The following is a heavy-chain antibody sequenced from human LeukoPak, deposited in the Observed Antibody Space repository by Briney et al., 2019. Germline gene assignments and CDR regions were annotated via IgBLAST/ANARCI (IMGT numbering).Heavy chain of an antibody. J-gene: IGHJ6*03. CDR1: GFTVSSNY. CDR3: ARVVADGYPPLYYYYYMDV. Sequence: PGGSLRLSCAASGFTVSSNYMSWVRQAPGKGLEWVSVIYSGGSTYYADSVKGRFTISRDNSKNTLYLQMNSLRAEDTAVYYCARVVADGYPPLYYYYYMDVWGKGTTVTISS. D-gene: IGHD5-24*01. V-gene: IGHV3-66*01. CDR2: IYSGGST.